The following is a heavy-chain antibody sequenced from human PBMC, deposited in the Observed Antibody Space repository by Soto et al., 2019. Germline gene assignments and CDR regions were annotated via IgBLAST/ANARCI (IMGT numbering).Heavy chain of an antibody. D-gene: IGHD3-16*01. V-gene: IGHV3-21*01. CDR1: GFTFGAYS. Sequence: VLLVESGGGLVKPGASLRLSCAASGFTFGAYSLHWVRQGPGKGLEWVSSISGSRSYIYYAESVKGRFTISRDNDRNSLYLKMNSLKVEDAGGYFCARDRNEQEDHPFYDEPRRFLDVWGKGTTVSVSS. CDR2: ISGSRSYI. J-gene: IGHJ6*04. CDR3: ARDRNEQEDHPFYDEPRRFLDV.